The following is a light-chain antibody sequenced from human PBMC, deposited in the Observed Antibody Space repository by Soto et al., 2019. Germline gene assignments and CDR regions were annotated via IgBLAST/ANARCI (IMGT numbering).Light chain of an antibody. CDR2: GAS. CDR1: QAVSSN. J-gene: IGKJ4*01. Sequence: EIVMTQSPATLSVSPGDTATLSCRASQAVSSNLAWYQQKPGQAPRLLMYGASTRATGIPARFSGSGSGTDFTLTISSLQSEDFAVYYCQQYNNWSPLTFGGGTKVEMK. V-gene: IGKV3-15*01. CDR3: QQYNNWSPLT.